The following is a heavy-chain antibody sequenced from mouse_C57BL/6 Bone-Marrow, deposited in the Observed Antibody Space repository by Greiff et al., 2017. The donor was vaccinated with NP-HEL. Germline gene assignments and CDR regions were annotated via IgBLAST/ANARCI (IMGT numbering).Heavy chain of an antibody. Sequence: QVQLQQPGAELVMPGASVKLSCKASGYTFTSYWMHWVKQRPGQGLEWIGEIDPSDSYTNYNQKFKGKSTLTVDKSSSTAYMQLSSLTSEDSAVYYCARSRYGSSYWYFDVWGTGTTVTVSS. D-gene: IGHD1-1*01. CDR1: GYTFTSYW. V-gene: IGHV1-69*01. J-gene: IGHJ1*03. CDR3: ARSRYGSSYWYFDV. CDR2: IDPSDSYT.